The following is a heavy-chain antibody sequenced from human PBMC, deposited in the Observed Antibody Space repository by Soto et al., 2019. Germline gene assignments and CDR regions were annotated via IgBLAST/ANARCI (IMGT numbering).Heavy chain of an antibody. CDR2: IIPYHGIS. CDR3: ARAAAGTLDWFDP. V-gene: IGHV1-18*01. D-gene: IGHD6-13*01. CDR1: GGTFSSYT. J-gene: IGHJ5*02. Sequence: ASVKVSCKASGGTFSSYTISWVRQAPGQALEWMGRIIPYHGISNYAQKLQGRVTMTTDTSTSTAYMQLRSLRSDDTAVYYCARAAAGTLDWFDPWGQGTLVTVSS.